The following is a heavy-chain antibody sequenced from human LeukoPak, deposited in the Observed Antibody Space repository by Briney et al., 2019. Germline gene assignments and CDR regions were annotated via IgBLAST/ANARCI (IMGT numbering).Heavy chain of an antibody. CDR2: IYTTGST. CDR1: GNSIANTFYY. Sequence: SEALSLTCTVSGNSIANTFYYWSWLRQPAGKGLEWIGRIYTTGSTDYNPSLKSRVTISLDTSRNQFSLKLSSVTAADTAVYYCARRQDGHDYWGQGTLVTVSS. CDR3: ARRQDGHDY. J-gene: IGHJ4*02. V-gene: IGHV4-61*02.